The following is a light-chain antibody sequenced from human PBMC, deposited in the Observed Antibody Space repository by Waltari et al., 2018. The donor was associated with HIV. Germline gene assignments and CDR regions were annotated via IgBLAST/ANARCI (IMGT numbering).Light chain of an antibody. Sequence: QSVLTQPPSVSGAPGQRVTISCPGSSSNIGAGYESHWYQQHPGTAPKLLIYGNTNRPSGVPDRFSGSKSGTSASLAITGLQAEDEADYYCQSYDSSLSSYVFGTGTKVTVL. CDR3: QSYDSSLSSYV. J-gene: IGLJ1*01. CDR1: SSNIGAGYE. CDR2: GNT. V-gene: IGLV1-40*01.